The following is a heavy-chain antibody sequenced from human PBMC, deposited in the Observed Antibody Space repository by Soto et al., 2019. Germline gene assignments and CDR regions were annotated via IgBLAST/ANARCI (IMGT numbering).Heavy chain of an antibody. J-gene: IGHJ3*02. CDR3: ARDDLTWNHLISI. CDR1: GFTFSDYY. V-gene: IGHV3-11*01. Sequence: PGGSLRLSCAASGFTFSDYYMSWIRQAPGKGLEWVSYISSSGSTIYYADSVKGRFTISRDNAKNSLYLQMNSLRAEDTAVYYCARDDLTWNHLISIWGQGTMVTVSS. D-gene: IGHD1-1*01. CDR2: ISSSGSTI.